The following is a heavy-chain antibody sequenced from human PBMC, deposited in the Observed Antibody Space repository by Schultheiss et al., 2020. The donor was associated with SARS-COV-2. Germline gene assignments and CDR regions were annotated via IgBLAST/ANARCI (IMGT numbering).Heavy chain of an antibody. CDR3: ARAFLPGIAAAGEAFDI. CDR1: GGSFSGYY. Sequence: SQTLSLTCAVYGGSFSGYYWSWIRQPAGKGLEWIGRIYTSGSTNYNPSLKSRVTMSVDTSKNQFSLKLSSVTAADTAVYYCARAFLPGIAAAGEAFDIWGQGTMVTVSS. CDR2: IYTSGST. J-gene: IGHJ3*02. D-gene: IGHD6-13*01. V-gene: IGHV4-59*10.